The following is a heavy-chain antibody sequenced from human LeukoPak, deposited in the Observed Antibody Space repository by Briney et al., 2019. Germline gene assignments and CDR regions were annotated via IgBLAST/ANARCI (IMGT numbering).Heavy chain of an antibody. CDR3: ARVRSDYGSGTNPRVFDY. V-gene: IGHV4-59*12. CDR1: GGSISSYY. Sequence: PSETLSLTCTVSGGSISSYYWSWIRQPPGKGLEWIGYIYYSGSTNYNPSLKSRVTISVDTSKNQFSLKLSSVTAADTAVYYCARVRSDYGSGTNPRVFDYWGQGTLVTVSS. D-gene: IGHD3-10*01. CDR2: IYYSGST. J-gene: IGHJ4*02.